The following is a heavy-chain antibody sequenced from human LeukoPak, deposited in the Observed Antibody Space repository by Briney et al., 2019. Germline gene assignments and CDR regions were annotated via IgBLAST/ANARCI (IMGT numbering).Heavy chain of an antibody. CDR2: INQDGTGK. D-gene: IGHD6-19*01. V-gene: IGHV3-7*03. Sequence: PGGSLRLSCAASGFTFSSYWMSWVRQAPGTGLEWVASINQDGTGKYYVDSVKGRFTISRDNAKNFLYLQMNSLRAEDTALYYCAKDSIAVARGWFDPWGQGTLVTVSS. CDR3: AKDSIAVARGWFDP. CDR1: GFTFSSYW. J-gene: IGHJ5*02.